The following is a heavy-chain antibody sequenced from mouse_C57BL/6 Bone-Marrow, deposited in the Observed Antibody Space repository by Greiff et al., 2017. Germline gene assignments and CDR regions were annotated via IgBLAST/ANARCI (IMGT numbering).Heavy chain of an antibody. CDR2: FYPGSGSI. D-gene: IGHD1-1*01. J-gene: IGHJ1*03. CDR1: GYTFTEYT. Sequence: VQLQESGAELVKPGASVKLSCKASGYTFTEYTIHWVKQRSGQGLEWIGWFYPGSGSIKYNEKFKDKAPFTADKSSSTVYMELSRLTSEDSAVYFCAGHEVDYYGRSYWYFDVWGTGTTVTVSS. CDR3: AGHEVDYYGRSYWYFDV. V-gene: IGHV1-62-2*01.